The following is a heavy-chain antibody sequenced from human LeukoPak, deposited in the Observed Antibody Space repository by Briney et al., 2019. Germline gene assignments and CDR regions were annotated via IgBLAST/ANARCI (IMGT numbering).Heavy chain of an antibody. CDR3: ARDGRIFGVVGD. J-gene: IGHJ4*02. D-gene: IGHD3-3*01. CDR1: GNTFNGYY. CDR2: INPNSGGT. Sequence: ASVKVSCKASGNTFNGYYMHWVRQAPGQGLEWMGWINPNSGGTNYAQKFQGRVTMTRDTSISTAYMELSRLRSDDTAVYYCARDGRIFGVVGDWGQGTLVTVSS. V-gene: IGHV1-2*02.